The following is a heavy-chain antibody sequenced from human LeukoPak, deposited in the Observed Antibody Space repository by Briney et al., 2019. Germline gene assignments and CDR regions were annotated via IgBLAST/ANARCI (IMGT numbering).Heavy chain of an antibody. J-gene: IGHJ4*02. D-gene: IGHD1-26*01. CDR3: ARGGGSSFFDY. V-gene: IGHV4-34*01. CDR1: GGSLSGYY. Sequence: SETLSLTCTVYGGSLSGYYWSWVRQPPGKGLEWIGEIDRSGSTNYNPSLKSRVTMSVDTSSNQFSLKLSSVTAADTAVYYCARGGGSSFFDYWGQGSLVSVSS. CDR2: IDRSGST.